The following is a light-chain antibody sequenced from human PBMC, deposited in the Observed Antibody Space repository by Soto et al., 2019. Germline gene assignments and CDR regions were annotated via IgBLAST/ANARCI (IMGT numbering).Light chain of an antibody. CDR1: HSISRW. V-gene: IGKV1-5*01. CDR3: QQYNSYSPT. CDR2: DAP. J-gene: IGKJ1*01. Sequence: DIQIIQSPSTLSASVGDRVTVTCRGSHSISRWLAWYQQTPGTAPNLLIYDAPSLESGVPSRFSGSGSGTEFTLTISGLQPGDSATYYCQQYNSYSPTFGQGTKVDIK.